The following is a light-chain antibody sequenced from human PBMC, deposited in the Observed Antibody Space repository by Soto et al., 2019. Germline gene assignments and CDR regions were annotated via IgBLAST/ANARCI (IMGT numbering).Light chain of an antibody. CDR3: SSYTSSSTHWV. CDR2: DNN. CDR1: SSNIGINA. J-gene: IGLJ3*02. Sequence: QSVLTQPPSASGTPGQRVTISCSGSSSNIGINAVNWYQQLPGTAPKLVMFDNNQRPSGVPDRFSGSKSGISASLAISGLQSEDEADYYCSSYTSSSTHWVFGGGTKLTVL. V-gene: IGLV1-44*01.